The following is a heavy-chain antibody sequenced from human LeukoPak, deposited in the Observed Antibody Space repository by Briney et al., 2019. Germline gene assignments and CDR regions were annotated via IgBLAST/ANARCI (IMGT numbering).Heavy chain of an antibody. CDR3: ARTNYDSSGYSWGVDY. D-gene: IGHD3-22*01. V-gene: IGHV4-4*07. CDR2: IYTSGST. CDR1: GGSISSYY. J-gene: IGHJ4*02. Sequence: SETLSPTCTVSGGSISSYYWSWIRQPAGKGLEWIGRIYTSGSTNYNPSLKSRVTMSVDTSKNQFSLKLSSVTAADTAVYYCARTNYDSSGYSWGVDYWGQGTLVTVSS.